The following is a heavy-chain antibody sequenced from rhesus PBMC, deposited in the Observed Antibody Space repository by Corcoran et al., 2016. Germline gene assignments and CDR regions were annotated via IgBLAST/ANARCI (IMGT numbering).Heavy chain of an antibody. Sequence: QVQLQESGPGLVKPSETLSLTCAVSGGSISDDYYWSWIRQPPGKGLEWIGYIYGSGGGNNYNPSLKNRVTISTDTSKNQLSLKLSSVTAADKAVYYCARASYEDDYGYYYTDFDYWGQGVLVTVSS. CDR2: IYGSGGGN. D-gene: IGHD3-9*01. J-gene: IGHJ4*01. CDR3: ARASYEDDYGYYYTDFDY. V-gene: IGHV4-106*01. CDR1: GGSISDDYY.